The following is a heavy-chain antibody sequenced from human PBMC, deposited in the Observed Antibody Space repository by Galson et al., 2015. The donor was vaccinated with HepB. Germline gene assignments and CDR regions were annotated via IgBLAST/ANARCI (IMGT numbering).Heavy chain of an antibody. CDR1: GFTFTSYA. D-gene: IGHD2-2*01. J-gene: IGHJ4*02. CDR2: ISGSGGST. CDR3: AKGRGSNSYTYDY. Sequence: SLRLSCAASGFTFTSYAMNWVRQAPGKGPEWVSRISGSGGSTDYADSVKGRFTISRDTSNNTLYLQMNSLRAEDTAQYYCAKGRGSNSYTYDYWGQGTLVTVSS. V-gene: IGHV3-23*01.